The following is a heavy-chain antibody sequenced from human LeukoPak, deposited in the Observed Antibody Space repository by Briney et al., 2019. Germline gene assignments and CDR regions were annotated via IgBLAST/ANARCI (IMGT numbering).Heavy chain of an antibody. CDR3: ARDRNDILTGYYIDY. CDR1: GFTLSTYE. J-gene: IGHJ4*02. V-gene: IGHV3-48*03. Sequence: GGSLRLSCAASGFTLSTYEMNWVRRAPGKGLEWVSYTSTSGSIKYYTGSVKGRFTISRDNAKNSLYLQMNSLRAEDTAVYYCARDRNDILTGYYIDYWGQGTLVTVSS. D-gene: IGHD3-9*01. CDR2: TSTSGSIK.